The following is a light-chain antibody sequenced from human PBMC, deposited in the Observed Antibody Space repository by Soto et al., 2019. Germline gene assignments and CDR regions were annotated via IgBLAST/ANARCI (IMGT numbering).Light chain of an antibody. V-gene: IGLV2-14*01. J-gene: IGLJ2*01. CDR1: SRDVGGYNY. Sequence: QSALTQPASVSGSPGQSITISCTGTSRDVGGYNYVSWYQQHPGKAPKLMIYDVSNRPSGVSNRFSGSKSANTASLTISGLQADDEADYYCNSYTSSSTLVFGGGTKLTVL. CDR3: NSYTSSSTLV. CDR2: DVS.